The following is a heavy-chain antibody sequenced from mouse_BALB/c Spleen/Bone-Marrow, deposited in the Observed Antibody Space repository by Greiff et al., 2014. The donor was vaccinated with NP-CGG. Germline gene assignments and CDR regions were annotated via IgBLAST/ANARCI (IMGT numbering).Heavy chain of an antibody. J-gene: IGHJ1*01. CDR1: GYTFTSYY. Sequence: QVHVKQSGAGLVKPGASVKLSCKASGYTFTSYYMYWVKQRPGQGLEWIGGINPSNGGTNFNEKFKSKATLTVDKSSSTAYMQLSSLTSEDSAVYYCTRDHYYYGSSYWYFDVWGAGTTVTVSS. CDR3: TRDHYYYGSSYWYFDV. D-gene: IGHD1-1*01. V-gene: IGHV1S81*02. CDR2: INPSNGGT.